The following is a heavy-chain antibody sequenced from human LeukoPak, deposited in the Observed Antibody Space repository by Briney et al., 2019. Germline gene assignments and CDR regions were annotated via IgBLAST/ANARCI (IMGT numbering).Heavy chain of an antibody. D-gene: IGHD2-21*02. CDR1: GYSFTSYW. CDR2: IYPGDSDT. V-gene: IGHV5-51*01. J-gene: IGHJ4*02. Sequence: GESLKISCKGSGYSFTSYWIGWVRQMPGKGLEWMGIIYPGDSDTRYSPSFQGQVTISADKSISTAYLQWSSLKASDTAMYYCARPNIAYCGGDCPFDYWGQGTLVTVSS. CDR3: ARPNIAYCGGDCPFDY.